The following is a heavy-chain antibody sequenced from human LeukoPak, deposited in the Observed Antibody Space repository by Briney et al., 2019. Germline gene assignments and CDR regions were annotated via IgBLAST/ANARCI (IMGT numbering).Heavy chain of an antibody. CDR3: ARGKGWFDP. CDR2: IKQDGSEK. CDR1: GFTFGDYA. J-gene: IGHJ5*02. V-gene: IGHV3-7*01. Sequence: GGSLRLSCTTSGFTFGDYAMSWVRQAPGKGLEWVANIKQDGSEKYYVDSVKGRFTISRDNAKNSLYLQMNSLRAEDTAVYYCARGKGWFDPWGQGTLVTVSS.